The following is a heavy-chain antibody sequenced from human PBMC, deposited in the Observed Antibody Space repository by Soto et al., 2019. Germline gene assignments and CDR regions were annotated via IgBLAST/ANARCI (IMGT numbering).Heavy chain of an antibody. V-gene: IGHV1-69*02. CDR3: ANSPNPGSATASSYCMDV. Sequence: QVQLVQSGAEVKKPGYSVKVSCKASGGSFTNYIFTWVRQAPGQGREWMGRIIPVRGVEYYAQKFQGRVTITAAKSTNTAYMELSSLRSEDTAVYYCANSPNPGSATASSYCMDVWGLGTTVTVSS. CDR1: GGSFTNYI. J-gene: IGHJ6*02. CDR2: IIPVRGVE. D-gene: IGHD2-21*02.